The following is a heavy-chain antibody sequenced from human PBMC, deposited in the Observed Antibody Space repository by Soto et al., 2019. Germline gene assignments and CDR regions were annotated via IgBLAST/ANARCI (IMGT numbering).Heavy chain of an antibody. CDR1: GFTFSSYG. J-gene: IGHJ4*02. D-gene: IGHD2-15*01. CDR3: AKDMVAVVVVAALNY. CDR2: ISYDGSNK. V-gene: IGHV3-30*18. Sequence: GGSLRLSCAASGFTFSSYGMHWVRQAPGKGLEWMAVISYDGSNKYYADSVKGRFTISRDNSKNTLYLQMNSLRAEDTAVYYFAKDMVAVVVVAALNYWGQGTLVTVSS.